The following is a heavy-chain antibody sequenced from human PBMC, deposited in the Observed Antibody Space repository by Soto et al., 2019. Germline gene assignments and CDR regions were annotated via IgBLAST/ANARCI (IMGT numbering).Heavy chain of an antibody. J-gene: IGHJ4*02. CDR3: AAGGSWARLDN. CDR1: GGTLNSYA. V-gene: IGHV1-69*01. Sequence: QVQLVQSGAEVKKPGSSVKVSCKASGGTLNSYAISWVRQAPGQGLEWMGWIITAFGPGIYAQKFQGRVTDTAEESTKKGYIELNRLGSEDKAVYYCAAGGSWARLDNWGQGTLVTVSS. D-gene: IGHD6-13*01. CDR2: IITAFGPG.